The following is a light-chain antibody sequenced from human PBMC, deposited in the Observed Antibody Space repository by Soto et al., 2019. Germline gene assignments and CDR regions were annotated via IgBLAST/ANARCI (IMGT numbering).Light chain of an antibody. CDR3: SSYTSSSTPHVV. J-gene: IGLJ2*01. V-gene: IGLV2-14*01. CDR1: GTDVGGYNY. Sequence: QSVLTQPASVSGSPGQSIAISCTGTGTDVGGYNYVSWYQQHPGKAPKLLIYEVTNRPSGVSDRFSGSKSGNTASLTISGLQAEDEADYSCSSYTSSSTPHVVFGGGTKLTVL. CDR2: EVT.